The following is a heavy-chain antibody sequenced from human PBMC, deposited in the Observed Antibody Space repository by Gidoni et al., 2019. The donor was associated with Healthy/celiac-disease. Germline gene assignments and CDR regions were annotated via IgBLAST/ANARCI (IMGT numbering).Heavy chain of an antibody. D-gene: IGHD3-22*01. CDR2: IYYSGST. CDR3: AREDRGVVVIGSDAFDI. CDR1: GGSISSGGYY. Sequence: QVQLQESGPGLVKPSQTLSLTCTVSGGSISSGGYYWSWFRQHPGKGLEWIGYIYYSGSTYYNPSLKSRVTISVVASKNQFSLKLRSVTAAATAVYYCAREDRGVVVIGSDAFDIWGQGTMVTVSS. J-gene: IGHJ3*02. V-gene: IGHV4-31*03.